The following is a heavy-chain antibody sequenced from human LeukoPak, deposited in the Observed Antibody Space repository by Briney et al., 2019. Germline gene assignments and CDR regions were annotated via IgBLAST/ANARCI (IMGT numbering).Heavy chain of an antibody. J-gene: IGHJ4*02. D-gene: IGHD3-10*01. CDR1: GYTFTGYY. CDR3: ARDGVAVVRGVIRGLIDY. CDR2: INPNSGGT. Sequence: ASVKVSCKASGYTFTGYYMHWVRQAPGQGLEWMGWINPNSGGTNYAQKFQGRVTMTRDTSISTAYMELSSLRSEDTAVYYCARDGVAVVRGVIRGLIDYWGQGNLVTVSS. V-gene: IGHV1-2*02.